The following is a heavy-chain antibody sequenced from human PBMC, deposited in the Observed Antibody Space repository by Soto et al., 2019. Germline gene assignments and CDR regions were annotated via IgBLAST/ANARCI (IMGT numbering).Heavy chain of an antibody. CDR3: VTFCSSVSCYSGWSGN. D-gene: IGHD2-2*01. Sequence: PGGSLRLSCEASGFSFSSYAMHWVRQTPAKGLEWLAVIAYDGSNKLYADSVKGRLAISRDSSRTTLFLEMNRLTPDDSATYYCVTFCSSVSCYSGWSGNWGQGTLVTVSS. V-gene: IGHV3-30*09. J-gene: IGHJ4*02. CDR1: GFSFSSYA. CDR2: IAYDGSNK.